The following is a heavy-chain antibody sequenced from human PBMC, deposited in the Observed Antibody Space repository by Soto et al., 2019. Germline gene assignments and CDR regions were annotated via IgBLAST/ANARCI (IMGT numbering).Heavy chain of an antibody. J-gene: IGHJ4*02. D-gene: IGHD3-3*01. CDR1: GFSLSTSGMC. V-gene: IGHV2-70*01. Sequence: SGPTLVNPTQTLTLTCTFSGFSLSTSGMCVSWIVQPPGKALEWLALIDWDDDKYYSTSLKTRITIGKDTWKNQVVLTMTKMDPVHTATYYCARSPSGSFDYWGQGTLVTVSS. CDR3: ARSPSGSFDY. CDR2: IDWDDDK.